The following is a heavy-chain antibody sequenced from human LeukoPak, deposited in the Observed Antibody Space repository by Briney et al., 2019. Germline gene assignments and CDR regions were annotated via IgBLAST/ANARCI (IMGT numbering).Heavy chain of an antibody. Sequence: PGGSLRLSCAASGFPFSSYSMNWVRQAPGKGLEWVSYINSGSTTIYSADSVKGRFTISRDNAMNSLFLQMNSLRAEDTAVYYCARSRTSNRYFDLWGRGTLVTVSS. CDR3: ARSRTSNRYFDL. CDR1: GFPFSSYS. CDR2: INSGSTTI. D-gene: IGHD2-8*01. J-gene: IGHJ2*01. V-gene: IGHV3-48*01.